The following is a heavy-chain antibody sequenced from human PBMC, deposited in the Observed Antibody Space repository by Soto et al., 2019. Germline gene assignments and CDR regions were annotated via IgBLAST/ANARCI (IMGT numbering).Heavy chain of an antibody. CDR3: ARRTGVGAKYSGSYYYFDY. D-gene: IGHD1-26*01. V-gene: IGHV5-51*01. J-gene: IGHJ4*02. CDR1: GYSFTSYW. Sequence: PGESLKISCKGSGYSFTSYWIGWVRQMPGKGLEWMGIIYPGDSDTRYSPSFQGQVTISADKSISTAYLQWSSLKASDTAMYYCARRTGVGAKYSGSYYYFDYWGQGTLVTVSS. CDR2: IYPGDSDT.